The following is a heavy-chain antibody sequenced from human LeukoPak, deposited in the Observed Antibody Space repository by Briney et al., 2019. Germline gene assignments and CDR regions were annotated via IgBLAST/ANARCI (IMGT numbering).Heavy chain of an antibody. V-gene: IGHV4-4*07. CDR1: GGSISTYY. CDR3: ARAASGDAVYYYGSGRRYYYYYMDV. CDR2: IDTSGNT. J-gene: IGHJ6*03. D-gene: IGHD3-10*01. Sequence: SETLSLTCTVSGGSISTYYWNWIRQPAGKGLEWIGRIDTSGNTNYNPSLKSRVTMSLDTSKNQFSLEVMSVTAADTAVYYCARAASGDAVYYYGSGRRYYYYYMDVWGKGTTVTISS.